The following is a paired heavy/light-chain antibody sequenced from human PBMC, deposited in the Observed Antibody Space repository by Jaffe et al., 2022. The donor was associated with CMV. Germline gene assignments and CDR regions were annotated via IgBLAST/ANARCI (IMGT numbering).Light chain of an antibody. J-gene: IGLJ2*01. CDR1: IRDIGGYIY. CDR2: EVT. Sequence: QSALTQPPSASGSPGQSVTISCNGSIRDIGGYIYVSWYQQHPGKAPKLLIYEVTKRPAGVPDRFSGSKSGNAASLTVSGLQTDDEADYYCSSYAGKSLLFGGGTKLTVL. V-gene: IGLV2-8*01. CDR3: SSYAGKSLL.
Heavy chain of an antibody. CDR3: AKEGGWLQVPLGSFDQ. J-gene: IGHJ4*02. V-gene: IGHV3-23*01. CDR2: ISVSGSST. CDR1: GFRFDNHG. D-gene: IGHD5-12*01. Sequence: EVLLLESGGGLVQPGGSLRLSCAGSGFRFDNHGMSWVRQTPGKGLEWVSGISVSGSSTYYADSVKGRFTISRDNSDYTMFLEMTDLRAEDTGLYYCAKEGGWLQVPLGSFDQWGQGTLVSVSS.